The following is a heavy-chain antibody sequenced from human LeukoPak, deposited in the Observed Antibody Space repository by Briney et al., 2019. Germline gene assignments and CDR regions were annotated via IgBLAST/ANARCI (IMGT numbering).Heavy chain of an antibody. D-gene: IGHD2-2*02. Sequence: ASVKLSCKASGSTFSSYGISWGRQPPRQGLEWRRWISAYNGNTNYAQKLQRRVTMTTDTTTSTAYMELRSLRSDETAVYCCARDLEDMVVVPAAIGYFQHWGQGTLVTVSS. V-gene: IGHV1-18*04. J-gene: IGHJ1*01. CDR2: ISAYNGNT. CDR1: GSTFSSYG. CDR3: ARDLEDMVVVPAAIGYFQH.